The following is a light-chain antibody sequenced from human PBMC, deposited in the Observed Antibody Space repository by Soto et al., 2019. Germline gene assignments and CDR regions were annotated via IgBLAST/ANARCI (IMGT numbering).Light chain of an antibody. CDR3: CSYAVSSSYV. Sequence: SALTQPASVSGSPGQSITISCTGTSSDVGSYNLVSWYQQHPGKAPKLMIYEGSKRPSGVSNRFSGSKSGNTASLTISGLQAEDEADYYCCSYAVSSSYVFGTGTKLTVL. CDR1: SSDVGSYNL. J-gene: IGLJ1*01. V-gene: IGLV2-23*01. CDR2: EGS.